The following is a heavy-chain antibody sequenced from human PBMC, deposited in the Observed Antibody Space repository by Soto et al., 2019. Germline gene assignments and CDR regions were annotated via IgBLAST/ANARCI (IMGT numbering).Heavy chain of an antibody. CDR2: INHSGST. CDR3: RAYCSSNSCSLDY. V-gene: IGHV4-34*01. Sequence: SETLSLSCAVYGGSFSGYYWSWIRQPPGKGLEWIGEINHSGSTNYNPSLKSRVIISVDTSKNQFSLKLSSVTAVDTAVYYCRAYCSSNSCSLDYWGQGTLVTVSS. D-gene: IGHD2-2*01. J-gene: IGHJ4*02. CDR1: GGSFSGYY.